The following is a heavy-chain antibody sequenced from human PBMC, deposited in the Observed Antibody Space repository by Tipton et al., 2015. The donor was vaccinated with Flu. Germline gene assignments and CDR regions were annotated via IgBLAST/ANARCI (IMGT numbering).Heavy chain of an antibody. D-gene: IGHD6-19*01. V-gene: IGHV4-38-2*02. CDR3: ARDRWEYASGFDP. J-gene: IGHJ5*02. Sequence: TLSLTCSVSGYFIGSGYHWGWIRQPPGKGLEWIGSISHSGTTSYNPSLKSRVTISVDTSKNQFSLRLTSVTAADTAVYYCARDRWEYASGFDPWGQGTPVTVSS. CDR1: GYFIGSGYH. CDR2: ISHSGTT.